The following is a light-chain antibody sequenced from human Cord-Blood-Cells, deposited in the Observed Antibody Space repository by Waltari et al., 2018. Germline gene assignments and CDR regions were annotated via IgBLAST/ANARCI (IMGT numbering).Light chain of an antibody. CDR1: QDNSNY. V-gene: IGKV1-33*01. CDR2: DAS. Sequence: DIQMTQSPSSLSESVGDRVTITCQASQDNSNYLSWDQQKPGKAPKLLIYDASNLATGVPSRFSGSGSGTDFTFTISSLQPEDIATYYCQQYDNLPFTFGPGTKVDIK. J-gene: IGKJ3*01. CDR3: QQYDNLPFT.